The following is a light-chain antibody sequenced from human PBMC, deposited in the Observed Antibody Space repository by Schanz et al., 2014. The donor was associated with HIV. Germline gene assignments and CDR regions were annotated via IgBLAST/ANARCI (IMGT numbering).Light chain of an antibody. J-gene: IGLJ3*02. CDR3: ATWVDSLNGWV. V-gene: IGLV2-14*02. CDR2: EGT. Sequence: QSALPQPASVSGSPGQSITISCTGTSSDVGGYNLPSWYQHPPDKAPKLIIYEGTKRPSGVSDRFSGSKSGNTASLTISGLQAEDEADYYCATWVDSLNGWVFGGGTKLTVL. CDR1: SSDVGGYNL.